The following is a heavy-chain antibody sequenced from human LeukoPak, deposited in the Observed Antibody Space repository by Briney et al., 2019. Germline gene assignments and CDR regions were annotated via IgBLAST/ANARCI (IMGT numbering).Heavy chain of an antibody. Sequence: AGGSLRLSCAASGFTFSSYGMHWVRQAPGKGLEWVAVIWYDGSNKYYADSVKGRFTISRDNSKNTLYLQMNSLRAEDTAVYYCARDTAAGTTISDYWGQGTLVTVSS. J-gene: IGHJ4*02. CDR3: ARDTAAGTTISDY. D-gene: IGHD6-13*01. CDR1: GFTFSSYG. V-gene: IGHV3-33*01. CDR2: IWYDGSNK.